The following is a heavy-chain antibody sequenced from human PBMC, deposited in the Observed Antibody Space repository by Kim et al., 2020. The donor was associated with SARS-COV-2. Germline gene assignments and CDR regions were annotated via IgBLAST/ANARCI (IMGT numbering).Heavy chain of an antibody. D-gene: IGHD3-3*01. CDR2: IKQDGSEK. Sequence: GGSLRLSCAASGFTFSSYWMSWVRQAPGKGLEWVANIKQDGSEKYYVDSVKGRFTISRDNAKNSLYLQMNSLRAEDTAVYYCARVRRNVFPLTYYDFWSGHTPIDYWGQGTLVTVSS. J-gene: IGHJ4*02. CDR1: GFTFSSYW. CDR3: ARVRRNVFPLTYYDFWSGHTPIDY. V-gene: IGHV3-7*03.